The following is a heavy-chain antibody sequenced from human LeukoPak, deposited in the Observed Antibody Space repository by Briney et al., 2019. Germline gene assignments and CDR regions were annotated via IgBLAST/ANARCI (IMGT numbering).Heavy chain of an antibody. Sequence: ASVKVSCKASGYTFTSYAMNWVRQAPGQGLEWMGWINTNTGNPTYAQGFTGRFVFSLDTSVSTAYLQISSLKAEDTAVYYCARASSPPYYDSSGYSEWFDPWGQGTLVTVSS. CDR2: INTNTGNP. CDR1: GYTFTSYA. D-gene: IGHD3-22*01. J-gene: IGHJ5*02. CDR3: ARASSPPYYDSSGYSEWFDP. V-gene: IGHV7-4-1*02.